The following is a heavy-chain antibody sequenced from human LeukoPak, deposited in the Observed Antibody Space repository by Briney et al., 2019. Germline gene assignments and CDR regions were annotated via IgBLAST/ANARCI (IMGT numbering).Heavy chain of an antibody. Sequence: SGGSLRLSCAASGFTFSSYSMNWVRQAPGKGLEWVSYISSSSSTIYYADSVKGRFTISRDNAKNSLYLQMNSLRAEDTAVHYCARDRSGSPPEDYYGMDVWGQGTTVTVSS. J-gene: IGHJ6*02. CDR3: ARDRSGSPPEDYYGMDV. D-gene: IGHD1-26*01. V-gene: IGHV3-48*04. CDR1: GFTFSSYS. CDR2: ISSSSSTI.